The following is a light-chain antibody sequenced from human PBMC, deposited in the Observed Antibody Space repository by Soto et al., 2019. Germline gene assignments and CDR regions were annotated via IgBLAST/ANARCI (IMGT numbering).Light chain of an antibody. Sequence: EIVLTQSPATLSLSPGERATLSCRASQSVSSYLAWYQQKPGQAPRLLIYDASNRATGIPARFSGSGSGTDFTLNISSLEPEDFAVYYCQQRSNWPPLTFGPGTKVDI. CDR1: QSVSSY. CDR3: QQRSNWPPLT. V-gene: IGKV3-11*01. J-gene: IGKJ3*01. CDR2: DAS.